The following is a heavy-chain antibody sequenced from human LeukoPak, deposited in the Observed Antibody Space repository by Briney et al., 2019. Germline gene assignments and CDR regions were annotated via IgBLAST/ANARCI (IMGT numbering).Heavy chain of an antibody. CDR3: ERAPRHSYNTDYRANYFYMDV. D-gene: IGHD3-10*01. V-gene: IGHV1-69*05. CDR1: GFTFSSHG. J-gene: IGHJ6*03. Sequence: GASVKVSCKASGFTFSSHGISWVRQAPGQGLQWICGIIPWFGTTKYAQKFQGRFSITRDEANSTAYMELNSLRSEDTAVYYCERAPRHSYNTDYRANYFYMDVWDNGTTVTASS. CDR2: IIPWFGTT.